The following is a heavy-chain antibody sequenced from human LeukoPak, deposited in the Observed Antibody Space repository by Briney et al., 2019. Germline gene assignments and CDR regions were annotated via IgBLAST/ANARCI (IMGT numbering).Heavy chain of an antibody. CDR1: GFTFSDYY. D-gene: IGHD1-26*01. Sequence: GGSLRLSCAASGFTFSDYYMSWIRQAQGKGLEWVSYISSSSSYTNYADSVKGRFTISRDNAKNSLYLQMNSLRAEDTAVYYCARDRWELPHYFDYWGQGTLVTVSS. CDR2: ISSSSSYT. J-gene: IGHJ4*02. CDR3: ARDRWELPHYFDY. V-gene: IGHV3-11*05.